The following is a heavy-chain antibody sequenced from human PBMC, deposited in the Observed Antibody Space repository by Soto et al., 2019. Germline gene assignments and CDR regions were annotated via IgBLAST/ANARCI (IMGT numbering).Heavy chain of an antibody. D-gene: IGHD3-3*01. Sequence: EVQLLESGGGLVQPGGSLRLACAASGFSFNSYAMVWVRQAPGKGLEWVSVISARGGSSYFADSVKGRFTISRDNSKNSLFLQMNSLRAEDTALYFCAKDLTFTIFEDGMHVWGQGTTVTVSS. CDR1: GFSFNSYA. V-gene: IGHV3-23*01. CDR3: AKDLTFTIFEDGMHV. J-gene: IGHJ6*02. CDR2: ISARGGSS.